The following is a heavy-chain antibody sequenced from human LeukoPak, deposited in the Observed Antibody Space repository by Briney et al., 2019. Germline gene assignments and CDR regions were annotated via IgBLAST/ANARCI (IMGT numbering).Heavy chain of an antibody. CDR3: ARTREQWQVLDY. D-gene: IGHD6-19*01. CDR2: ISYDGSNK. V-gene: IGHV3-30-3*01. Sequence: PGRSLRLSCAASGFTFSSYAMHWVRQAPGKGLEWVAVISYDGSNKYYADSVKGRFTISRDNSKNMVYLQMNSLRADDTAVYYCARTREQWQVLDYWGQGTLVTVSS. J-gene: IGHJ4*02. CDR1: GFTFSSYA.